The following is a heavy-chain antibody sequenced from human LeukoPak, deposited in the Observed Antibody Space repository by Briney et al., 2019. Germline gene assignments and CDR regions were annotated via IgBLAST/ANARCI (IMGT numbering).Heavy chain of an antibody. Sequence: ASVKVSCKASGYTFTGYYMHWVRQAPGQGLEWMGWINPNSGGTNYAQKFQGRVTMTRDTSISTAYTELSRLRSDDTAVYYCARDRITMVRGVWNWFDPWGQGTLVTVSS. V-gene: IGHV1-2*02. CDR1: GYTFTGYY. CDR2: INPNSGGT. J-gene: IGHJ5*02. CDR3: ARDRITMVRGVWNWFDP. D-gene: IGHD3-10*01.